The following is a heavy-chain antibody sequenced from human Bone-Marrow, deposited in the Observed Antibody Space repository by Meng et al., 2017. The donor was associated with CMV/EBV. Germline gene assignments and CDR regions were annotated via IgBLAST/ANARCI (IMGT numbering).Heavy chain of an antibody. J-gene: IGHJ5*02. V-gene: IGHV4-34*01. CDR2: INHSGST. D-gene: IGHD6-13*01. Sequence: GSLRLSCAVYGGSFSGYYWSWIRQPPGKGLEWIGEINHSGSTNYNPSLKSRVTISVDTSKNQFSLKLSSVTAADTAVYYCARHRRSSWQGFPSWGQGPLVTVSS. CDR1: GGSFSGYY. CDR3: ARHRRSSWQGFPS.